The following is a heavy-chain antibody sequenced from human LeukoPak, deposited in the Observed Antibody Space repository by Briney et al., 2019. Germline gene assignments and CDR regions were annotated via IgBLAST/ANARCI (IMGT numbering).Heavy chain of an antibody. CDR3: AGRLEGSTSFLSACDI. Sequence: ASVKVSCKASGYTFTSYYMHSVRQAPGQGLAWMGIIKPSGGSTRYAQNFQGRVTMTRDMSKSTVYMELSSLRSEDTAVYYCAGRLEGSTSFLSACDIWGQGTMVTVSS. V-gene: IGHV1-46*01. J-gene: IGHJ3*02. CDR1: GYTFTSYY. D-gene: IGHD2-2*01. CDR2: IKPSGGST.